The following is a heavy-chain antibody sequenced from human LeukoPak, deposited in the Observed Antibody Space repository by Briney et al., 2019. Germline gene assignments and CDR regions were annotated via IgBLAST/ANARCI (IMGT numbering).Heavy chain of an antibody. CDR3: AKDRMYCSSTSCLHYYYGMDV. CDR2: ISGSGGST. Sequence: PGGSLRLSCAASGFTFSSYAMSWVRQAPGKGLEWVSAISGSGGSTYYADSVKGRFTISRDNSKNTLYLQMNSLRAEDTAVYYCAKDRMYCSSTSCLHYYYGMDVWGQGTTVTVSS. D-gene: IGHD2-2*01. CDR1: GFTFSSYA. J-gene: IGHJ6*02. V-gene: IGHV3-23*01.